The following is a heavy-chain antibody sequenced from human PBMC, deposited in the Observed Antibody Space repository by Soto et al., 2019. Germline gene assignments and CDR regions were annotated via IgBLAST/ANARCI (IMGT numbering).Heavy chain of an antibody. D-gene: IGHD3-9*01. CDR2: MYFSGFYSGST. CDR3: ARGFDILTFGFCLDY. J-gene: IGHJ4*02. V-gene: IGHV4-39*01. Sequence: SETLSLTCTVSGGSMSSSSYYWGWIRQPPGKGLEWIANMYFSGFYSGSTSYNPSLKSRVTISVNTSKNQFSLQVSSVTAADTAVYYCARGFDILTFGFCLDYWGQGTLVTVSS. CDR1: GGSMSSSSYY.